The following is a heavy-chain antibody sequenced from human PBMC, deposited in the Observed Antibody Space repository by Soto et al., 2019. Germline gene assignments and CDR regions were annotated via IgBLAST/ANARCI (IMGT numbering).Heavy chain of an antibody. J-gene: IGHJ2*01. CDR3: ARMAGPWYFDL. CDR1: GWSFSGFY. CDR2: INHSGSS. Sequence: ETLSLTCAVHGWSFSGFYWTWIRQPPGKGLEWIGEINHSGSSNYNPPLKSRVTMSLDTSRNQFSLSLNSVTAADTAVYYCARMAGPWYFDLWGRGTLVTVSS. V-gene: IGHV4-34*01.